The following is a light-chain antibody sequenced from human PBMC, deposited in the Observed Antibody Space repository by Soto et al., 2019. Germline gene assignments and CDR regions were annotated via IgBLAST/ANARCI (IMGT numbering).Light chain of an antibody. Sequence: ETVLTQSPGTLSLSPGERATLSCRASQSVTSSYLAWYQQKPGQAPRLLIYGASSRATGIPARFSGSGSGTEFTLTISSLQSEDFAVYYCQQYNNWPLTFGGGTKVDIK. CDR3: QQYNNWPLT. CDR2: GAS. J-gene: IGKJ4*01. CDR1: QSVTSSY. V-gene: IGKV3-15*01.